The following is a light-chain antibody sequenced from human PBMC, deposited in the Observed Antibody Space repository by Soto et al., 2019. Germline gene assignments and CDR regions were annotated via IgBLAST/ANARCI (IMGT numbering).Light chain of an antibody. Sequence: QSVLTQPPSASGTPGQRVTISCSGGRSNIGNNYVYWYQHLPGTAPKLLIYNNQRPSGVPDRFSASKSGTSASLAISGLRSEDESDYYCVTWDDSLRGVIFGGGTKFTVL. CDR3: VTWDDSLRGVI. CDR1: RSNIGNNY. V-gene: IGLV1-47*01. CDR2: NN. J-gene: IGLJ2*01.